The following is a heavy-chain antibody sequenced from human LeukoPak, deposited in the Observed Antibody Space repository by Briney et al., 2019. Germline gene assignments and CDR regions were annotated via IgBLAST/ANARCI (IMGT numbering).Heavy chain of an antibody. CDR1: GYTLTELS. Sequence: ASVKVSCKVSGYTLTELSMHWVRQAPGKGLEWMGGFDPEDGETICAQKFQGRVTMTEDTSTDTAYMELSSLRSEDTAVYYCATSGQWLVPRGAFDIWGQGTMVTVSS. J-gene: IGHJ3*02. CDR2: FDPEDGET. CDR3: ATSGQWLVPRGAFDI. D-gene: IGHD6-19*01. V-gene: IGHV1-24*01.